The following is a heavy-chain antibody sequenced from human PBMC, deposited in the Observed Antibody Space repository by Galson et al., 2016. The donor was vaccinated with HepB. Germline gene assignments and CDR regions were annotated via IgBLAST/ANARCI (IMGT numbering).Heavy chain of an antibody. J-gene: IGHJ5*02. V-gene: IGHV4-31*03. Sequence: TLSLTCIVSGDSITSGGYDWTWIRQRPGKGLEWIGFIYNSVSTYYNPSLRSRVTILVDTSTNHLSLKLTSVTAADTAVYYCARISSTAAGLPNWVDPWGQGTLVTVSS. CDR1: GDSITSGGYD. CDR2: IYNSVST. CDR3: ARISSTAAGLPNWVDP. D-gene: IGHD6-13*01.